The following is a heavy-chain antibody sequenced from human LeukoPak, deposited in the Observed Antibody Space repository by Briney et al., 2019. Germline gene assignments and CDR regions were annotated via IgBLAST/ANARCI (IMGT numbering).Heavy chain of an antibody. J-gene: IGHJ3*02. CDR3: ARFHHSQWELLSDAFDI. CDR1: GGSISSYY. CDR2: IYYSGST. D-gene: IGHD1-26*01. V-gene: IGHV4-59*01. Sequence: PSETLSLTCTVSGGSISSYYWSWIRQPPGKGLEWIGYIYYSGSTNYNPSLKSRVTISVDTSKNQFSLKLSSVTAADTAVYYCARFHHSQWELLSDAFDIWGQGTMVTVSS.